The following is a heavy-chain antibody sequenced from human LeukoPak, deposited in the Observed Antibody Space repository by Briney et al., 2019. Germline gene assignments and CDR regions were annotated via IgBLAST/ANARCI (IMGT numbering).Heavy chain of an antibody. CDR3: AREFMGVYFDY. V-gene: IGHV3-21*01. Sequence: GGSLRLSCAASGFTFSSYEMAWVRQAPEKGLEWVSSISSSSSFIYYADSMKGRFTISRDNAKNSLYLQMNSLRAEDTAVYYCAREFMGVYFDYWGQGTLVTVSS. J-gene: IGHJ4*02. CDR1: GFTFSSYE. CDR2: ISSSSSFI. D-gene: IGHD3-16*01.